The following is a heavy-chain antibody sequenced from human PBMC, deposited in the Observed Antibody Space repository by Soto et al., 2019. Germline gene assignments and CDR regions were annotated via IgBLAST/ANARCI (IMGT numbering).Heavy chain of an antibody. D-gene: IGHD2-15*01. CDR1: GFTFSSYS. CDR2: ISSSSSYI. CDR3: ARVVVAGGYCSGGSCYGAFDI. Sequence: VQLVESGGGLVKPGGSLRLSCAASGFTFSSYSMNWVRQAPGKGLEWVSSISSSSSYIYYADSVKGRFTISRDNAKNSLYLQMNSLRAEDTAVYYCARVVVAGGYCSGGSCYGAFDIWGQGTMVTVSS. J-gene: IGHJ3*02. V-gene: IGHV3-21*01.